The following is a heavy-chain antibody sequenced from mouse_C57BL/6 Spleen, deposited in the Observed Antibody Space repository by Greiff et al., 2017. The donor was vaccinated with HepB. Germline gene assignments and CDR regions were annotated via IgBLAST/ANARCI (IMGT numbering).Heavy chain of an antibody. Sequence: QVQLQQPGAELVKPGASVKVSCKASGYTFTSYWMHWVKQRPVQGLEWIGRIHPSDSDTNYNQKFKGKATLTVDTSSSTAYMQLSSLTSEDSAVYYCARSRIGDYSKRDYYAMDYWGQGTSVTVAS. CDR3: ARSRIGDYSKRDYYAMDY. CDR1: GYTFTSYW. V-gene: IGHV1-74*01. D-gene: IGHD2-5*01. CDR2: IHPSDSDT. J-gene: IGHJ4*01.